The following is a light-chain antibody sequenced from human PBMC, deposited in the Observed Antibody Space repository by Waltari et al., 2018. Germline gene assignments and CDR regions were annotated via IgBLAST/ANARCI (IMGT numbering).Light chain of an antibody. CDR3: QQSNSYPWT. CDR2: KAS. CDR1: QTRSTR. J-gene: IGKJ1*01. Sequence: DIQMTQSPSTLSASVGDTVTITCRASQTRSTRVAWYKQKPGKAPKLLIYKASSLQSAVPSRFSCSGSGTEFTLTISSLQPDDFAIYFCQQSNSYPWTFGHGTKVEIK. V-gene: IGKV1-5*03.